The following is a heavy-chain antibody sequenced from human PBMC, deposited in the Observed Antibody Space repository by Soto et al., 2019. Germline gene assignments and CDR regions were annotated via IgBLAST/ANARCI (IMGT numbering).Heavy chain of an antibody. V-gene: IGHV1-2*02. Sequence: QVQLVQSGAEVKKPGASVKVSCKASGYTFTGYYINWVRQAPGQGLEWVGWVNPNCGATDYAQKFHGRVTMPRDTSVNTAYLELSRLTSDDTAVYYCARLVADYYARSGQYFDPWGQGTLVTVSS. D-gene: IGHD3-22*01. CDR1: GYTFTGYY. CDR3: ARLVADYYARSGQYFDP. CDR2: VNPNCGAT. J-gene: IGHJ5*02.